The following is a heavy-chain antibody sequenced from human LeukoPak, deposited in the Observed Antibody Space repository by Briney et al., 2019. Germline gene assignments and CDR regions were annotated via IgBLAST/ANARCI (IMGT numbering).Heavy chain of an antibody. V-gene: IGHV3-74*01. CDR2: IRSDGIAT. D-gene: IGHD3-10*01. Sequence: PGGSLRLSCAASGFTFSIYWMHWVRQAPGKGLVWVSRIRSDGIATTYADSVKGRFTISRDNAKNTLYLQMNSLRAEDTAVYYCARAGGLESDWYFDLWGRGTQVTVSS. J-gene: IGHJ2*01. CDR3: ARAGGLESDWYFDL. CDR1: GFTFSIYW.